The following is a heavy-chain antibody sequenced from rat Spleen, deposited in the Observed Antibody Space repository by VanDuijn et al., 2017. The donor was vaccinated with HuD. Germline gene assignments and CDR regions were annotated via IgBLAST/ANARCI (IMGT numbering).Heavy chain of an antibody. J-gene: IGHJ2*01. Sequence: EVQLVESGGGQVQPGRSLKLSCVGSGFKFNYYWMTWIRQAPKKGLEWVAYISFDGDSTDYRDPVKGRFTISRDNAKSTLYLQMDSLRSEDTATYYCTTGHYWGQGVMVTVSS. CDR2: ISFDGDST. CDR3: TTGHY. V-gene: IGHV5-31*01. CDR1: GFKFNYYW.